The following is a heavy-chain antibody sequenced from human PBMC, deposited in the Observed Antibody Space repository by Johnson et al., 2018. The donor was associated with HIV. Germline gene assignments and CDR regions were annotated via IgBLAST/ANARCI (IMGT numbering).Heavy chain of an antibody. Sequence: EVQLLESGGGLVQPGGSLRLSCAASGFTFGDYAMSWVRQVPGKGLEWVSGIYSGGSTYYADSVKGRFTISRDNSKNTLYLQMNSLRAEDTAVYYCARGRYTTAEWDDAFDIWGQGTMVTVSS. CDR2: IYSGGST. D-gene: IGHD1-26*01. V-gene: IGHV3-23*03. J-gene: IGHJ3*02. CDR1: GFTFGDYA. CDR3: ARGRYTTAEWDDAFDI.